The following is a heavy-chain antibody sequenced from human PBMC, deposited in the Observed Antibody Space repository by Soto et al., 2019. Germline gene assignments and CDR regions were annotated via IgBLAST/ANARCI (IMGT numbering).Heavy chain of an antibody. CDR1: GFTFISYS. CDR2: ISSSSSYI. Sequence: GGSLRLACAASGFTFISYSMNWVRQAPGKGLEWVSSISSSSSYIYYADSVKGRFTISRDNAKNSLYLQMNSLRAEDTAVYYCARDGENSSGWFDAFDIWGRGTMGTVSS. CDR3: ARDGENSSGWFDAFDI. V-gene: IGHV3-21*01. J-gene: IGHJ3*02. D-gene: IGHD6-19*01.